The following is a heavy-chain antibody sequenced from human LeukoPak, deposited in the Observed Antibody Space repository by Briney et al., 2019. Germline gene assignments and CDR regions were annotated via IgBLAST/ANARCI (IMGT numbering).Heavy chain of an antibody. CDR3: AREADIVVVPAAKGGYYYYGMDV. V-gene: IGHV3-21*01. CDR2: ISSSSSYI. Sequence: GGSLRLSCAASGFTFSSYSMTWVRQAPGKGLEWVSSISSSSSYIYYADSVKGRFTISRDNAKNSLYLQMNSLRAENTAVYYCAREADIVVVPAAKGGYYYYGMDVWGQGTTVTVSS. J-gene: IGHJ6*02. D-gene: IGHD2-2*01. CDR1: GFTFSSYS.